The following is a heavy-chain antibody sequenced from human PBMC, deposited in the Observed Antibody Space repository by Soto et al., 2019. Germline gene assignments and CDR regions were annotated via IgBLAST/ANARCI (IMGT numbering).Heavy chain of an antibody. CDR1: GYTFTTYG. V-gene: IGHV1-18*04. CDR2: ISTYNGNT. Sequence: ASVKVSCKASGYTFTTYGISWVRQAPGQGLEWMGWISTYNGNTNYEQKLQGRVTMTTDTLTSTAYMELRSLRSDDTAVYYCARRGAYCSGGTCYHFDYWGQGTLVTVSS. D-gene: IGHD2-15*01. CDR3: ARRGAYCSGGTCYHFDY. J-gene: IGHJ4*02.